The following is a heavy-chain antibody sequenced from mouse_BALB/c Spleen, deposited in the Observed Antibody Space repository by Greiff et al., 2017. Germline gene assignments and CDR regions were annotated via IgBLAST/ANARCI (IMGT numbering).Heavy chain of an antibody. CDR3: ARQTTARGWYFDV. Sequence: EVKLMESGGGLVQPGGSLKLSCAASGFTFSSYGMSWVRQTPDKRLELVATINSNGGSTYYPDSVKGRFTISRDNAKNTLYLQMSSLKSEDTAMYYCARQTTARGWYFDVWGAGTTVTVSS. CDR2: INSNGGST. V-gene: IGHV5-6-3*01. J-gene: IGHJ1*01. CDR1: GFTFSSYG. D-gene: IGHD1-2*01.